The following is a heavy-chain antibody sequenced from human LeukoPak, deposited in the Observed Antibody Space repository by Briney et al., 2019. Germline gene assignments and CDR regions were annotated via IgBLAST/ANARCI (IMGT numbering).Heavy chain of an antibody. V-gene: IGHV4-39*01. CDR1: GGSLISGSYY. J-gene: IGHJ3*02. D-gene: IGHD3-22*01. CDR3: ASLHSSGYYFARGAFDI. CDR2: IYYSGST. Sequence: SETLSLTCTVSGGSLISGSYYCGWIRQPPGKGLEWIGSIYYSGSTYYNPSLKSRVTISVDTSKNQFSLKLSSVTAADTAVYYCASLHSSGYYFARGAFDIWGQGTMVTVSS.